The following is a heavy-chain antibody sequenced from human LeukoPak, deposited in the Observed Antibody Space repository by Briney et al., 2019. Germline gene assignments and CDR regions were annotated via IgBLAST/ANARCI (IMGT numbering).Heavy chain of an antibody. CDR3: AAGYCSSTSCFSYYYYGMDV. V-gene: IGHV1-69*13. D-gene: IGHD2-2*01. CDR1: GGTFSSYA. CDR2: IIPIFGTA. J-gene: IGHJ6*02. Sequence: GASVTVSCKASGGTFSSYAISWVRQAPGQGLEWMGGIIPIFGTANYAQKFQGRVTITADESTSTAYMELSSLRSEDTAVYYCAAGYCSSTSCFSYYYYGMDVWGQGTTVTVSS.